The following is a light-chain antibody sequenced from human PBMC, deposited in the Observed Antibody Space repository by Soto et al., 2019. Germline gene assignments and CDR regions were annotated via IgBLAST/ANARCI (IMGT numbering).Light chain of an antibody. CDR1: SSDVGSYNL. J-gene: IGLJ2*01. CDR3: CSYARSKDVV. CDR2: EGS. V-gene: IGLV2-23*01. Sequence: QSALTQPASVSGSPGQSITISCTGTSSDVGSYNLVSWYQQHPGKAPKLMIYEGSKRPSGVSNRFSGSKSGNTASLTISGLQAEEEGDLFFCSYARSKDVVFRGGTKLTVL.